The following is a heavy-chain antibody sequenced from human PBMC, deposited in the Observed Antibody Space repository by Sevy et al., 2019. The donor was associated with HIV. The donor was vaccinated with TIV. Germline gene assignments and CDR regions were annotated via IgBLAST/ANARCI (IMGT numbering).Heavy chain of an antibody. Sequence: ASVKVSCKASGYTLTDYYIHWVRQAPGQGLEWMGRINPNSGGKNSAPKFQGRVTMTRDTSFNTAYMEVSRLRSDDTAVYFGARGGAAVGPPYYDYYGLDVWGQGTTVTVSS. D-gene: IGHD6-13*01. CDR3: ARGGAAVGPPYYDYYGLDV. J-gene: IGHJ6*02. CDR1: GYTLTDYY. V-gene: IGHV1-2*06. CDR2: INPNSGGK.